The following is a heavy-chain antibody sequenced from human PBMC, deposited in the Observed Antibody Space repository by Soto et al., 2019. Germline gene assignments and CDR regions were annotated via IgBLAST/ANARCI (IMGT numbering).Heavy chain of an antibody. D-gene: IGHD1-1*01. CDR1: GFTFSSYA. Sequence: QPGGSLRLSCAASGFTFSSYAMSWVRQAPGKGLEWVSAISGSGGSTYYADSVKGRFTISRDNSKNTLYLQMNSLRAEDTAVYYCAKDSLEKGVKGGAFDIWGQGTMVTVSS. CDR3: AKDSLEKGVKGGAFDI. J-gene: IGHJ3*02. CDR2: ISGSGGST. V-gene: IGHV3-23*01.